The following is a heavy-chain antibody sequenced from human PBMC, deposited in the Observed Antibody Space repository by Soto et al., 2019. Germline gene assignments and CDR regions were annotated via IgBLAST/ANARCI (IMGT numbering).Heavy chain of an antibody. CDR1: GFTFSSFG. Sequence: EVQLLDSRGDLAQPGGSLRLSCTASGFTFSSFGMAWVRQAPGKGLEWVSAISGSGDSSYYADSVKDRFTISRDNPTNTLYLQMNNLRAEDTAVYYCAKVGIGMFSHKHHFDHWGQGTQVTVSS. CDR2: ISGSGDSS. J-gene: IGHJ4*02. V-gene: IGHV3-23*01. CDR3: AKVGIGMFSHKHHFDH. D-gene: IGHD2-2*03.